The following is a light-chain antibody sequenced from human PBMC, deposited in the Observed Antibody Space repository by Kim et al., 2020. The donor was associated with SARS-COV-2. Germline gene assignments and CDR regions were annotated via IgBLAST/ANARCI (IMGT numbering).Light chain of an antibody. Sequence: LGERATLSCGAIQTVSNSYLACYQQKPGQSPRLLIYGTSNRATGIPDRFSGGGSGTEFTLTISRLEPEDSAVYYCQQYNTPPAYTFGQGTKLEI. CDR1: QTVSNSY. CDR3: QQYNTPPAYT. V-gene: IGKV3-20*01. CDR2: GTS. J-gene: IGKJ2*01.